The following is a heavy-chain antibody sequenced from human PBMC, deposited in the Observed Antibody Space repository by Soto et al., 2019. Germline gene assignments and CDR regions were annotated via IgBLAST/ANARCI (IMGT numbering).Heavy chain of an antibody. CDR1: GGSISSFY. CDR3: ARALQYYPTYAGLFDP. CDR2: ISYTGST. J-gene: IGHJ5*02. V-gene: IGHV4-59*01. D-gene: IGHD1-26*01. Sequence: QVQLQQSGPGLVKPSETLSLTCTVSGGSISSFYWSWIRQPPGKGLEWIGYISYTGSTSYNPSLKSRVTISVDTSKNQLSLKLTYVTAADAAVYYCARALQYYPTYAGLFDPWGQGTLVTVSS.